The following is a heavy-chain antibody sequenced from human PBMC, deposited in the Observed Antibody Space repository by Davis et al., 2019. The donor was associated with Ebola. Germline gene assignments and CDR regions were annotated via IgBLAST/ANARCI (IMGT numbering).Heavy chain of an antibody. V-gene: IGHV4-4*02. CDR1: GGSISSHNW. J-gene: IGHJ3*02. Sequence: MPSETLSLTCTVSGGSISSHNWWSWVRQSPGKGLEWIGEIYDSGSTNCNPSLKTRVTISVDTSKNQFSLNLTSVTAADTAVYFCARLRSPRDDAFDIWGQGTLVTVSS. CDR2: IYDSGST. D-gene: IGHD1-14*01. CDR3: ARLRSPRDDAFDI.